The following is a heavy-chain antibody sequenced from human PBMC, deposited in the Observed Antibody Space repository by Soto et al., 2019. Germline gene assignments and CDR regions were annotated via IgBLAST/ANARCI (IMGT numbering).Heavy chain of an antibody. CDR2: ISYDGSNK. CDR1: GFTFSSYG. CDR3: ATLWFGEFSPYYYGMDV. Sequence: GRSPRLYCAASGFTFSSYGMHWFRQSPANGLECVAVISYDGSNKYYADSVKGRFTISRDNSKNTLYLQMNSLRAEDTAVHYCATLWFGEFSPYYYGMDVWGQGTTVTVSS. V-gene: IGHV3-30*03. D-gene: IGHD3-10*01. J-gene: IGHJ6*02.